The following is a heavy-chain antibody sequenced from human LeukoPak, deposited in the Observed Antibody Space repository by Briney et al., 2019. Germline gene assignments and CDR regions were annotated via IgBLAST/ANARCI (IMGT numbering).Heavy chain of an antibody. CDR1: GFTVSTNY. J-gene: IGHJ3*02. Sequence: GGSLRLSCAPSGFTVSTNYMNWVRQAPGKGLEWVSVIYPDGGAYSADSLKGRFTTSRDNSKNTPYLQMNSLRAEDTALYYCAGGLGAFDIWGQGTMVTVSS. CDR2: IYPDGGA. V-gene: IGHV3-53*01. CDR3: AGGLGAFDI. D-gene: IGHD6-19*01.